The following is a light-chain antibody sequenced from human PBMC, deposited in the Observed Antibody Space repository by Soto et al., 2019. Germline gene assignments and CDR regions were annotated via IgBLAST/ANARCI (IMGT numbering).Light chain of an antibody. CDR2: LGS. CDR3: MQVLETPFT. J-gene: IGKJ2*01. Sequence: DLVMTQSPLSLPVTPGEPASISCRSSQSVQHSNGYNYLDWYLQKPGQSPQLLIYLGSTRASGVPDRFSGSGSGTDFTLKVSRVEAEDVGVYYCMQVLETPFTLGQGTKLEIK. CDR1: QSVQHSNGYNY. V-gene: IGKV2-28*01.